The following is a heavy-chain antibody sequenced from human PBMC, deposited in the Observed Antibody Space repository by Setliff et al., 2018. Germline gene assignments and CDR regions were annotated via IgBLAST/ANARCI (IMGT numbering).Heavy chain of an antibody. CDR3: ARGTYDYYDSSGYYFVDY. V-gene: IGHV4-30-4*08. CDR1: GWSFSTYY. CDR2: IYYSGST. J-gene: IGHJ4*02. D-gene: IGHD3-22*01. Sequence: PSETLSLTCAVYGWSFSTYYWIWIRQPPGKGLEWIGYIYYSGSTYYNPSLKSRVTISVDTSKNQFSLKLSSVTAADTAVYYCARGTYDYYDSSGYYFVDYWGQGTLVTVSS.